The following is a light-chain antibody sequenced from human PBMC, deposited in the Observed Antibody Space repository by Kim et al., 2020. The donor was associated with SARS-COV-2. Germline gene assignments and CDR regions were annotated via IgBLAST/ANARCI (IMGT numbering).Light chain of an antibody. V-gene: IGLV1-47*01. CDR1: SSNIGSNY. CDR3: AAWGDSLSVV. J-gene: IGLJ2*01. CDR2: RNN. Sequence: QSVLTQPPSASGTPGQRVTISCSGSSSNIGSNYVYWYQQLPGTAPKLLIYRNNQRPSGVPDRFSGSKSGTSASLAISGLRSEDEADYYCAAWGDSLSVVFGGGTQLTVL.